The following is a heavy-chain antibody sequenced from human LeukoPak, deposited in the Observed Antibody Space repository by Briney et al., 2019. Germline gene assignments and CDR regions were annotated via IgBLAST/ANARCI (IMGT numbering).Heavy chain of an antibody. CDR1: GFAFSSYS. Sequence: GESLRLSCAASGFAFSSYSMNWVRQAPGKGLEWVSYISSSSSTIYYADSVKGRFTISRDNAKNSLYLQMNSLRAEDTAVYYCAYGDDGFDYWGQGTLVTVSS. CDR2: ISSSSSTI. J-gene: IGHJ4*02. V-gene: IGHV3-48*04. D-gene: IGHD4-17*01. CDR3: AYGDDGFDY.